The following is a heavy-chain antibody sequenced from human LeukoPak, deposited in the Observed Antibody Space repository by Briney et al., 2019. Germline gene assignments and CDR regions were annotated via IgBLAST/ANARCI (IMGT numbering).Heavy chain of an antibody. CDR3: ARVFGTWLRKRLDY. CDR1: GFTFSDYS. CDR2: ISSSSRTI. D-gene: IGHD5-12*01. J-gene: IGHJ4*02. V-gene: IGHV3-48*01. Sequence: GGSLRLSCAASGFTFSDYSMNWVRQAPGKGLEWISYISSSSRTIYYADSVKGRFTISRDNAKNSLYLQMNSLRAEDTAVYYCARVFGTWLRKRLDYWGQGTLVTVSS.